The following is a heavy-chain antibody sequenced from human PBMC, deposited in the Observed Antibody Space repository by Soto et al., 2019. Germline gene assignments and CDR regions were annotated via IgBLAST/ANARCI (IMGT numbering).Heavy chain of an antibody. V-gene: IGHV1-69*08. CDR2: IIPILGIA. J-gene: IGHJ5*02. CDR1: GGTFSSYT. CDR3: ARDGYSSGLNSLDP. D-gene: IGHD6-19*01. Sequence: QVQLVQSGAEVKKPGSSVKVSCKASGGTFSSYTISWVRQAPGQGLEWMGRIIPILGIANYAQKFQGRVTITANKPTSTAYMELSSLRSEDTAVYYCARDGYSSGLNSLDPWGQGTLVTVSS.